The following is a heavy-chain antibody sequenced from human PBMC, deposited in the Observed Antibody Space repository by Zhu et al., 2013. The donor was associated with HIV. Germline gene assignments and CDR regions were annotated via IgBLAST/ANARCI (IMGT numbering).Heavy chain of an antibody. V-gene: IGHV1-69*01. CDR1: GGTFSNYT. D-gene: IGHD5-12*01. CDR2: IIPIFGSA. J-gene: IGHJ4*02. Sequence: QVQLVQSGAEVKKPGSSVKVSCKASGGTFSNYTITWVRQAPGQGPEWMGGIIPIFGSANYAQRFQGRVTITADESTRTAYMELSTLRSEDTAVYYCAGEPTSTTYYDYWGLGTLVSVSS. CDR3: AGEPTSTTYYDY.